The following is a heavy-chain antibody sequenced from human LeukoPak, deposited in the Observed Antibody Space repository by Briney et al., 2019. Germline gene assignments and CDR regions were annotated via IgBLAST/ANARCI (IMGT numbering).Heavy chain of an antibody. D-gene: IGHD3-9*01. CDR3: ARGGYYDILTGGNWFDP. V-gene: IGHV1-2*02. CDR1: GYTFTGYY. CDR2: INPNRGGS. J-gene: IGHJ5*02. Sequence: ASVKVSCKASGYTFTGYYMHWVRQAPGQGLEWMGWINPNRGGSNYAQKFQGRVTMTRDTSISTAYMELSRLRSDDTAVYYCARGGYYDILTGGNWFDPWGQGTLVTDSS.